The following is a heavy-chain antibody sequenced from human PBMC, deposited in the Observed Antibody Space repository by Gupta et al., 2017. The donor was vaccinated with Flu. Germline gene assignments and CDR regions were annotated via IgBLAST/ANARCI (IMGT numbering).Heavy chain of an antibody. J-gene: IGHJ4*02. CDR2: IYYSGRT. CDR3: ARYDSGGYSLEY. V-gene: IGHV4-59*01. Sequence: QVQLQESGPGLVKPSETLSLTCTVSGGSINGSYCGWIRQPPGKGLEWIFYIYYSGRTKYNPSLKSRVAMSVDTSQNHFSLKMNSVTAADTAVYYCARYDSGGYSLEYWGQGTLVTVSS. D-gene: IGHD3-22*01. CDR1: GGSINGSY.